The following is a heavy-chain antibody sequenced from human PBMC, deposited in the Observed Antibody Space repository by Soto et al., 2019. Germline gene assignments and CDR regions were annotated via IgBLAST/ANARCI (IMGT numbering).Heavy chain of an antibody. Sequence: ASVKVSCKASGYTFTSYAMHWVRQAPGQRLERMGWINAGNGNTKYSQKFQGRVTITRDTSASTAYMELSSLRSEDTAVYYCARDPLWFGQYILDYWGQGSLVIVSS. V-gene: IGHV1-3*01. CDR3: ARDPLWFGQYILDY. D-gene: IGHD3-10*01. J-gene: IGHJ4*02. CDR1: GYTFTSYA. CDR2: INAGNGNT.